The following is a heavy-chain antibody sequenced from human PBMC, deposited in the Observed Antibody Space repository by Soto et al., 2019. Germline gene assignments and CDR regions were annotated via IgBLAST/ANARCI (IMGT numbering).Heavy chain of an antibody. J-gene: IGHJ4*02. CDR2: INHSGST. CDR1: GGSFSGYY. V-gene: IGHV4-34*01. Sequence: ASETLSLTCAVYGGSFSGYYWSWIRQPPGKGLEWIGEINHSGSTNDNPSRKSRVTISVDTSKNQFSLKLSSVTAADTAVYYCARDTQTLEFDYWGQGTLVTVSS. CDR3: ARDTQTLEFDY.